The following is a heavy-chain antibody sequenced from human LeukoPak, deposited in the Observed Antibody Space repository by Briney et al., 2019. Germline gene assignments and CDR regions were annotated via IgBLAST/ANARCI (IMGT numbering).Heavy chain of an antibody. J-gene: IGHJ5*02. CDR3: AKDTNRITMVRSSFDP. CDR1: GFTFDDYA. Sequence: PGRSLRLSCAASGFTFDDYAMHWVRQAPGKGLEWVSGISWNSGSIGYADSVKGRFTISRDNAKNSLYLQMNSLRAEDTALYYCAKDTNRITMVRSSFDPWGQGTLVTVSS. D-gene: IGHD3-10*01. V-gene: IGHV3-9*01. CDR2: ISWNSGSI.